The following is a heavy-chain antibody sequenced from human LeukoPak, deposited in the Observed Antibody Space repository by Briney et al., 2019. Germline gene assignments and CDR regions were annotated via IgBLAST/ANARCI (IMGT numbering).Heavy chain of an antibody. CDR1: GFTFSTYW. Sequence: GGSLRLSCAASGFTFSTYWMSWVRQAPGKGLEWVANIRKDGSDIYYADSVKGRFTISRDNAKNSLYLQMNSLRAEDTAVYYCASTYYYDSSGYHLPFDYWGQGTLVTASS. J-gene: IGHJ4*02. D-gene: IGHD3-22*01. CDR2: IRKDGSDI. CDR3: ASTYYYDSSGYHLPFDY. V-gene: IGHV3-7*01.